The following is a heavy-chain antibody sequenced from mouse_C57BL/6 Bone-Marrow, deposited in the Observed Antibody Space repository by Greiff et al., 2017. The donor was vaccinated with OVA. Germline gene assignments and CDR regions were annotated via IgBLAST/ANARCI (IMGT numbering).Heavy chain of an antibody. D-gene: IGHD2-1*01. CDR1: GYTLTSYW. CDR3: ARDYGNPYAMDY. Sequence: QVQLQQPGAELVKPGASVKMSCKASGYTLTSYWITWVKQRPGQGLEWIGDIYPGSGSTNYNEKFKSKGKLNVDTSSSTAYMQLSSLTSEDSAVYYCARDYGNPYAMDYWGQGTSVTVSS. J-gene: IGHJ4*01. CDR2: IYPGSGST. V-gene: IGHV1-55*01.